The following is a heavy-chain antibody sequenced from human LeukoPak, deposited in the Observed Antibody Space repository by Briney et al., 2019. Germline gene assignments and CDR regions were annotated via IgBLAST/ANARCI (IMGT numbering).Heavy chain of an antibody. Sequence: PSETLSLTCTVSGGSISSYYWSRIRQPPGKGLERIGHIYGSGSTNYNPSLKSRVNLSVDTSKNQFSLKLSSVTAADTAVYYCAREGTSGTHLNWFDPWGQGTLVTVSS. CDR3: AREGTSGTHLNWFDP. D-gene: IGHD1-1*01. CDR1: GGSISSYY. V-gene: IGHV4-59*01. J-gene: IGHJ5*02. CDR2: IYGSGST.